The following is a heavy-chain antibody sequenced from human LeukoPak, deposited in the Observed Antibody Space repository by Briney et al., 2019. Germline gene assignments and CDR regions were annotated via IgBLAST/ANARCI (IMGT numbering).Heavy chain of an antibody. CDR1: GGSFSGYY. J-gene: IGHJ4*02. CDR2: INHSGST. V-gene: IGHV4-34*01. Sequence: SETLSLTCAVYGGSFSGYYWSWLRQPPGKGLEWIGEINHSGSTNYNPSLKSRVTISVDTSKNQFSLKLSSVTAADTAVYYCARRTRYSYGLYYFDYWGQGTLVTVSS. D-gene: IGHD5-18*01. CDR3: ARRTRYSYGLYYFDY.